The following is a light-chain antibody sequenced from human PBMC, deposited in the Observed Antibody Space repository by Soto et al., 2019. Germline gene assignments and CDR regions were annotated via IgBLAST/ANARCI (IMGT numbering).Light chain of an antibody. CDR3: QQYYTTPRT. J-gene: IGKJ1*01. Sequence: DFAVTQSPKSLAVTLGGRATINCKSSQSLLYTSNNKNYLAWYQQKPGQPPKLIIYWASTRESGVPDRFIGSGSRTDFTLTISNLQAEDAAVYYCQQYYTTPRTFGQGTKVEI. CDR1: QSLLYTSNNKNY. V-gene: IGKV4-1*01. CDR2: WAS.